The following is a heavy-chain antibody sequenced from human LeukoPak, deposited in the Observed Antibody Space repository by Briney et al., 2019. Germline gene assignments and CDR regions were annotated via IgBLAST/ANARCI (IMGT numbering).Heavy chain of an antibody. CDR2: ISGSSRTI. J-gene: IGHJ4*02. D-gene: IGHD1-26*01. CDR3: ARGEATLDF. V-gene: IGHV3-48*02. Sequence: GGSLRLSCAASGFTFISFAMNWVRQAPGKGLEWVSYISGSSRTIYYADSVKGRLTISRDNAKNSLYLQMNGLRDEDMAVYYCARGEATLDFWGQGTLVTVSS. CDR1: GFTFISFA.